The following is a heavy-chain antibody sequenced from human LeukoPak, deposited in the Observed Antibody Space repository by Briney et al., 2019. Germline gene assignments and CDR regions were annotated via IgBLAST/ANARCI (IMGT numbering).Heavy chain of an antibody. CDR3: ARGGDHDILTGYYGNHFDY. Sequence: SPTLSLTCTVSGGSISSSSYYWGWLRQPPGKGLEWIGSIYYSGSTYYNPSLKSRVTISVDTSKNQFSLKLSSVTAADTAVYYCARGGDHDILTGYYGNHFDYWGQGTLVTVSS. CDR1: GGSISSSSYY. J-gene: IGHJ4*02. V-gene: IGHV4-39*01. CDR2: IYYSGST. D-gene: IGHD3-9*01.